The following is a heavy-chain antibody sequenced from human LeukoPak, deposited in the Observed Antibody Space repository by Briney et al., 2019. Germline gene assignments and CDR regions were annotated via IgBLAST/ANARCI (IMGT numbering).Heavy chain of an antibody. CDR3: ARRLTDYVWGSYPLYFDY. V-gene: IGHV4-34*01. J-gene: IGHJ4*02. D-gene: IGHD3-16*02. CDR1: GGSFSGYY. CDR2: INHSGST. Sequence: PSETLSLTCAVYGGSFSGYYWSWIRQPPGKGLEWIGEINHSGSTNYNPSLKSRVTISVDTSKNQFSLKLSSVTAADTAVYYCARRLTDYVWGSYPLYFDYWGQGTLVTVSS.